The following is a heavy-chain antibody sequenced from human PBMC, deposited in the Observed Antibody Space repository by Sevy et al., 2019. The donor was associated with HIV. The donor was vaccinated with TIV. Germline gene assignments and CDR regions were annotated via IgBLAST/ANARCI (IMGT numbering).Heavy chain of an antibody. CDR1: GYTLTQLS. D-gene: IGHD3-22*01. Sequence: ASVKVSCKVSGYTLTQLSMHWVRQAPGKGLEGMGSFDPEDGETIYEQKFQGRVTMTEDTSTDTAYMELSSLKSEDTAVFYCAITKDYYDSSGYPFDYWGQGTLVTVSS. V-gene: IGHV1-24*01. CDR2: FDPEDGET. CDR3: AITKDYYDSSGYPFDY. J-gene: IGHJ4*02.